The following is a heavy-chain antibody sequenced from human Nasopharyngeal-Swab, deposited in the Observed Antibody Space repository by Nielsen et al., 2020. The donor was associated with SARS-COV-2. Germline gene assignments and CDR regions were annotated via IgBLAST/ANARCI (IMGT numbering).Heavy chain of an antibody. V-gene: IGHV4-39*02. CDR2: TYYGGNP. Sequence: SETLPLTCSVSDKSISSTTHYWGWIRQPPGKGLEWIGDTYYGGNPNYNPSLKSRLTISVDTSKNNFSLKLNSVTAADTAVYYCARRSYYSDASAYFFDYWGRGTLVTVSP. CDR3: ARRSYYSDASAYFFDY. D-gene: IGHD3-22*01. CDR1: DKSISSTTHY. J-gene: IGHJ4*01.